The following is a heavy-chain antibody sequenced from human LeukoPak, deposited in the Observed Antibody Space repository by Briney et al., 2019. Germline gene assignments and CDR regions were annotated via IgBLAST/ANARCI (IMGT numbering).Heavy chain of an antibody. CDR1: GGSISSYY. CDR3: ASWYSSSWHYYFDY. D-gene: IGHD6-13*01. J-gene: IGHJ4*02. V-gene: IGHV4-59*08. CDR2: INYSGST. Sequence: SETLSLTCTVSGGSISSYYWSWIRQPPGKGLEWIGYINYSGSTNYNPSLKSRVAISVDTSKNQFSLKLSSVTAADTAVYYCASWYSSSWHYYFDYWGQGILVTVSS.